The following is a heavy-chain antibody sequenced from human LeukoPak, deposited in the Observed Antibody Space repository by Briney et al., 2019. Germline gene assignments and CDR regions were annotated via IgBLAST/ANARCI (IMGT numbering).Heavy chain of an antibody. CDR2: ISAYNGNT. CDR1: GYTFTSYG. V-gene: IGHV1-18*01. CDR3: ARLYYDSSGYYPEDY. Sequence: ASVKVSCKASGYTFTSYGISWVRQAPGQGLEWMGWISAYNGNTNYAQKLLGRVTMTTDTSTSTAYMELRSLRSDDTAVYYCARLYYDSSGYYPEDYWGQGTLVTVSS. J-gene: IGHJ4*02. D-gene: IGHD3-22*01.